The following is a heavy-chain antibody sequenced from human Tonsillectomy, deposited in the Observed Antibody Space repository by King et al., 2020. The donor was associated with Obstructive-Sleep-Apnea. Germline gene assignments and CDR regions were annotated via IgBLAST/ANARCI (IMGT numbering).Heavy chain of an antibody. J-gene: IGHJ6*02. CDR2: VNHGGST. CDR1: GGSFSVYY. V-gene: IGHV4-34*01. Sequence: VQLQQWGAGLLKPSETLSLTCAVYGGSFSVYYWTWIRQPPGKGLEWIGEVNHGGSTNYNPSLKSRVTISVDTSKNPVSLKVSSVTAADTAVYYCARGEVGAATNYYYYDLDVWGQGTTVTVSS. D-gene: IGHD1-26*01. CDR3: ARGEVGAATNYYYYDLDV.